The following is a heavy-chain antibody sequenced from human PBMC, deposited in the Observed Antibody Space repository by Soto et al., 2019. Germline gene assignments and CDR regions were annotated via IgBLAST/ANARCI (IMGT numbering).Heavy chain of an antibody. CDR1: GFTFSSYA. D-gene: IGHD3-9*01. CDR3: AKGYFDWLYPLGAFDI. CDR2: ISGSGGST. Sequence: GGSLRLSCAASGFTFSSYAMSWVRQAPGKGLEWVSAISGSGGSTYYADSVKGRFTISRDNSKNTLYLQMNSLRAEDTAVYYCAKGYFDWLYPLGAFDIWGQGTMVTVSS. J-gene: IGHJ3*02. V-gene: IGHV3-23*01.